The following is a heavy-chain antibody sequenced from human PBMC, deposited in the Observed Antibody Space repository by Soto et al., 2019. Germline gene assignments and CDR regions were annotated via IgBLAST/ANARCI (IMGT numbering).Heavy chain of an antibody. CDR3: ARDPGYRPDAFDI. D-gene: IGHD5-18*01. CDR2: IGAYNGNT. J-gene: IGHJ3*02. CDR1: GYTFTSSG. V-gene: IGHV1-18*01. Sequence: QVHLVQSGTEVKNPGASVKVSCKASGYTFTSSGVSWVRQAPGQGLEWMGWIGAYNGNTNYAQNVQGRVTMTIDTXTSTAYMEVRSLRSDDTAVYYCARDPGYRPDAFDIWGQGTVVIVSS.